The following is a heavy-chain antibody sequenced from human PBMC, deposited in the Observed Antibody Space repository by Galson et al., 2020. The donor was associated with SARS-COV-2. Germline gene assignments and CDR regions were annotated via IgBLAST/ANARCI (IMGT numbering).Heavy chain of an antibody. CDR3: AKRLYSSSQWETRGMDG. CDR1: GFTFSSYA. CDR2: ISGSGDTT. V-gene: IGHV3-23*01. D-gene: IGHD6-13*01. Sequence: GGSLRLSCAASGFTFSSYAMNWVRQAPGEGLEWVSAISGSGDTTHYAGSVKGRFTISRDNSKNTLYMQMNSVRAEDTAIYYCAKRLYSSSQWETRGMDGWGQGATVTVSS. J-gene: IGHJ6*02.